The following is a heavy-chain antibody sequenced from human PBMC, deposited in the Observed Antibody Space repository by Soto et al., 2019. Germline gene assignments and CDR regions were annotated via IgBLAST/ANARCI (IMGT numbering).Heavy chain of an antibody. J-gene: IGHJ4*02. D-gene: IGHD5-18*01. CDR1: GGSISSYY. Sequence: QVQLQESGPGLVKPSETLSLTCTVSGGSISSYYWSWIRQPPGKGLEWIGYIYYSGSTNYNPSLRRRGAVSVGTCRSQCALKLSSVTAADTAVYYCARTRYSYGPRLDYWGQGTLVTVSS. CDR2: IYYSGST. CDR3: ARTRYSYGPRLDY. V-gene: IGHV4-59*01.